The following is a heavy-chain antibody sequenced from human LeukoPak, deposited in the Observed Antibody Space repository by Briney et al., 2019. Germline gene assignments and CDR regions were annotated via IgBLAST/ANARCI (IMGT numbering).Heavy chain of an antibody. Sequence: SETLSLTCTVSGGSISSYYWSWIRQPPGKGLEWIGYIYYSGSTNHNPSLKSRFTISVDTSKNQFSLKLSSVTAADTAVYYCARHIGARGTTGTDGPFDYWGQGTLVTVSS. CDR3: ARHIGARGTTGTDGPFDY. D-gene: IGHD1-1*01. J-gene: IGHJ4*02. CDR2: IYYSGST. CDR1: GGSISSYY. V-gene: IGHV4-59*08.